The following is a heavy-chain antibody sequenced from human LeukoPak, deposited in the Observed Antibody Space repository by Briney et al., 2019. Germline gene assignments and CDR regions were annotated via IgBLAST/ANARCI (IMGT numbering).Heavy chain of an antibody. CDR3: ARNVVVGDTDYFDY. Sequence: GGSLRLSCAASGLTVSTNYMSWVSQAPGEGLEWVSVIYSGGSTYYPDTVKSRFTMSRDNSKNTLSLQMNSLRGEDTAVYYCARNVVVGDTDYFDYWGQGTLVTVSS. CDR2: IYSGGST. D-gene: IGHD2-15*01. CDR1: GLTVSTNY. V-gene: IGHV3-66*01. J-gene: IGHJ4*02.